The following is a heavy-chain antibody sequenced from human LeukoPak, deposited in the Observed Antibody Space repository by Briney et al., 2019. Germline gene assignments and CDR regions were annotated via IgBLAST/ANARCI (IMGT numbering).Heavy chain of an antibody. V-gene: IGHV4-34*01. J-gene: IGHJ3*02. CDR3: ARVGRYYDSSGPYDAFDI. Sequence: SETLSLTCAVYGWSFSGYYWSWIRQPPGKGLDWIGEINQSGSTNYKPYLKSRVTISVDTSKNQFSLELSSVTAADTAVYYCARVGRYYDSSGPYDAFDIWGQGTMVTVSS. D-gene: IGHD3-22*01. CDR1: GWSFSGYY. CDR2: INQSGST.